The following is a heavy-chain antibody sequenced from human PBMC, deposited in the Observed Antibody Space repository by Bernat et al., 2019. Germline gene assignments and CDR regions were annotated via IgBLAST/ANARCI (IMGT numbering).Heavy chain of an antibody. CDR1: GGSISSGGYY. CDR2: IYYSGST. Sequence: QVQLQESGPGLVKPSQTLSLTCTVSGGSISSGGYYWSWIRQHPGKGLEWIGYIYYSGSTYYNPSLKSRVTISVDTAKNQFSLKLSSVTAADTAVYYCARGIVPAAIRGWFDPLGQGTLVTVSS. V-gene: IGHV4-31*03. D-gene: IGHD2-2*02. J-gene: IGHJ5*02. CDR3: ARGIVPAAIRGWFDP.